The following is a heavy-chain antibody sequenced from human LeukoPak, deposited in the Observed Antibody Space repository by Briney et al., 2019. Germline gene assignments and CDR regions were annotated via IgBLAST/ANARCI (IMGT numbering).Heavy chain of an antibody. CDR2: ISGSGGST. Sequence: PGGSLRLSCAASGFTFSSYAMSWVRQAPGKGLEWVSAISGSGGSTYYADSVKGRFTISRDNSKNTLYLQMNSLRAEDTALYYCAKDPYSNYYYGMDVWGQGTTVTVSS. D-gene: IGHD4-11*01. J-gene: IGHJ6*02. CDR1: GFTFSSYA. V-gene: IGHV3-23*01. CDR3: AKDPYSNYYYGMDV.